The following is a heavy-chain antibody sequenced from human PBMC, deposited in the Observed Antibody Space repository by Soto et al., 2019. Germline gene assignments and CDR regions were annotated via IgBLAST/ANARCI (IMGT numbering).Heavy chain of an antibody. Sequence: PSETLSLTCTVSGGSISSYYWSWIRQPPGKGLEWIGYIYYSGSTNYNPSIKSRVTISVDTSKNQFSLKLSSVTAADTALYYCAGRTYYYDSSGYSEYFQHWGQGTLVTVS. V-gene: IGHV4-59*01. CDR3: AGRTYYYDSSGYSEYFQH. CDR1: GGSISSYY. J-gene: IGHJ1*01. D-gene: IGHD3-22*01. CDR2: IYYSGST.